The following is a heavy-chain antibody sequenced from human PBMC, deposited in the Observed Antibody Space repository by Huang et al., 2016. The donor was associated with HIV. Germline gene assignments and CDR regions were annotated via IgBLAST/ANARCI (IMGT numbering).Heavy chain of an antibody. V-gene: IGHV4-34*01. CDR1: GGSLHGCY. CDR2: VNHGVST. CDR3: ATSRSGSGWFLDI. D-gene: IGHD6-19*01. Sequence: QVQLYQWGAGPLRPSETLSLTCGVSGGSLHGCYWNWLRQSPGRGLEWIGEVNHGVSTKYNPSLNSRVTISVDTSKIQFSLNLTSVTATDTADYYCATSRSGSGWFLDIWGRGTLVSVS. J-gene: IGHJ2*01.